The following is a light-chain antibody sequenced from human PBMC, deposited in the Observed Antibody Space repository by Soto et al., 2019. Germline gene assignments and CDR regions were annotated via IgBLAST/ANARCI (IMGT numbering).Light chain of an antibody. CDR3: QQYKSYWT. V-gene: IGKV1-5*03. J-gene: IGKJ1*01. CDR1: QSITPW. CDR2: KTS. Sequence: DIPMSQSPATLSASVRDRVTITCRASQSITPWLAWYQQKPGKAPHLLIYKTSTLESGVPSRFSGGGSGTEFTLTISSLQPDDFATYYCQQYKSYWTFGQGTKVEIK.